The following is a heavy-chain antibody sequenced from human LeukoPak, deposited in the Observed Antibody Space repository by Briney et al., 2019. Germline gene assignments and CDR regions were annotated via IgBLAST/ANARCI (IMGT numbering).Heavy chain of an antibody. V-gene: IGHV6-1*01. J-gene: IGHJ4*02. Sequence: QTLSLPCVISGDSVSSNIAACNCIRQSPSRGLEWLGRTYYRSKWYHDYAVSVKGRITINPDTSKNQFFLQLNSVTPEDTAVYYCARETSHFDHWGEGILVTVSS. CDR2: TYYRSKWYH. CDR1: GDSVSSNIAA. CDR3: ARETSHFDH.